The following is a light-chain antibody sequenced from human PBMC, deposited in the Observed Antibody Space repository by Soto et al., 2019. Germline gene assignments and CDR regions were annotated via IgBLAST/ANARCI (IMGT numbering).Light chain of an antibody. Sequence: DIQMTQSPSSLSASVGDRVTITCRASQSISSYLNWYQQKPGKAPKLLIYAASILQSGVPSRFSGSGSGTDFTLTISSLQPEDFATYYCQQSYSTPDFGQGTRLEIK. CDR3: QQSYSTPD. V-gene: IGKV1-39*01. J-gene: IGKJ5*01. CDR2: AAS. CDR1: QSISSY.